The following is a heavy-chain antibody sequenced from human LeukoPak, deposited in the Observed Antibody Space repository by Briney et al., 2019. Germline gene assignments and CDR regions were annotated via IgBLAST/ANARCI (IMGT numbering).Heavy chain of an antibody. Sequence: PSETLSLTCTVSGGSISSHYWSWIRQPPGKGLEWIGYIYTSGSTNYNPSLKSRVTISVDTSKNQFSLKLSSVTAADTAVYYCARLKQSGYSGCGPVDYWGQGTLVTVSS. J-gene: IGHJ4*02. D-gene: IGHD5-12*01. CDR1: GGSISSHY. CDR3: ARLKQSGYSGCGPVDY. V-gene: IGHV4-4*09. CDR2: IYTSGST.